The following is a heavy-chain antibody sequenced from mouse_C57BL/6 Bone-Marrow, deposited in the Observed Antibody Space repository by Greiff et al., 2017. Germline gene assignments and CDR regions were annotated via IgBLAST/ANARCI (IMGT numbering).Heavy chain of an antibody. CDR1: GYTFTSYW. CDR3: ARNDYDDYYAMDY. V-gene: IGHV1-61*01. Sequence: VQLQQSGAELVRPGSSVKLSCKASGYTFTSYWMDWVKQRPGQGLEWIGNIYPSDSETHYNQKFKDKATLTVDKSSSTAYMQLSSLTSEDSAVXYCARNDYDDYYAMDYWGQGTSVTVSS. D-gene: IGHD2-4*01. CDR2: IYPSDSET. J-gene: IGHJ4*01.